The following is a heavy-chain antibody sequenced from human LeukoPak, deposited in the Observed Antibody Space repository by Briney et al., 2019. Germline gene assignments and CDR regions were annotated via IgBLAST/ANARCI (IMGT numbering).Heavy chain of an antibody. D-gene: IGHD2-15*01. CDR1: GGSISSYY. CDR2: IYYSGST. J-gene: IGHJ5*02. CDR3: ARDSGRYCSGGSCYVNWCDP. Sequence: SETLSLTCAVSGGSISSYYWSWIRQPPGKGLEWIGYIYYSGSTKYNPSLQSRVTISADTSKNQFSLKLTSVTAADTAVYYCARDSGRYCSGGSCYVNWCDPWGPGTLVTVSS. V-gene: IGHV4-59*01.